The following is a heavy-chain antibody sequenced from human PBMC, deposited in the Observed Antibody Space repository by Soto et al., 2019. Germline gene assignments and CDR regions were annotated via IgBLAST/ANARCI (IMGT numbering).Heavy chain of an antibody. CDR3: AKWNGDGDH. V-gene: IGHV3-23*01. Sequence: EVQLSESGGGLVQPGGSLRLSCAVSGFSFSTYGVTWVRQAPGKGLEWVGGVSGGSGTTHYADSVKGRFTITGDNSKNTVYLQMNSLRVEDTAVYYCAKWNGDGDHWGQGTLVTVSS. CDR1: GFSFSTYG. D-gene: IGHD1-1*01. J-gene: IGHJ4*02. CDR2: VSGGSGTT.